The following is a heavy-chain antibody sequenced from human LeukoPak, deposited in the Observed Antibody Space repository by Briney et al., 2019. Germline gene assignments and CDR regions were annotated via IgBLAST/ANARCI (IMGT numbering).Heavy chain of an antibody. Sequence: SETLSLTCTVSGGSISSNNYYWGWIRQPPGKGLEWIGSLYYSGSAYYNPSLKSRVTISVDASKNQFSLKLSSVTAADMGVYYCARTYDYIWGSFRSHSFDSWGQGTLVTVSS. V-gene: IGHV4-39*01. CDR2: LYYSGSA. CDR1: GGSISSNNYY. J-gene: IGHJ4*02. D-gene: IGHD3-16*02. CDR3: ARTYDYIWGSFRSHSFDS.